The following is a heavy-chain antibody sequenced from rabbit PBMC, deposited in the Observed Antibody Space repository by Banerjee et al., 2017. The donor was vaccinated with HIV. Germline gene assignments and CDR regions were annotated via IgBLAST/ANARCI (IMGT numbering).Heavy chain of an antibody. CDR1: GVSFSFSSY. J-gene: IGHJ4*01. D-gene: IGHD1-1*01. V-gene: IGHV1S45*01. CDR2: IEVGSSGFT. Sequence: QEQLEESGGGLVKPGASLTLTCTASGVSFSFSSYMCWVRQAPGKGLEWIACIEVGSSGFTYFATWAKGRFTISKSSSTTVTLQMTSLTAADTATYFCARDSGSGDYIDVYFDLWGRAPSSPS. CDR3: ARDSGSGDYIDVYFDL.